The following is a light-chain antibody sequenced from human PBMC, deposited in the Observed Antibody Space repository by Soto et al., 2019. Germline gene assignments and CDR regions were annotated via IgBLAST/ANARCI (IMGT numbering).Light chain of an antibody. J-gene: IGKJ1*01. V-gene: IGKV1-5*03. CDR1: QSISTW. Sequence: DIQMTQSPSTLSASVGDRVTITCRASQSISTWLAWYQQKPGKAPKLLIYRASSLESGLPSRFSGRGSGTLFTPTISSLQPEFFTTYYCQQFYSTPPTSGEGTKVNI. CDR3: QQFYSTPPT. CDR2: RAS.